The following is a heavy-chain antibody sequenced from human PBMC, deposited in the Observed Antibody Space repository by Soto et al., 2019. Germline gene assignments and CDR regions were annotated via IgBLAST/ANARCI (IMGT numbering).Heavy chain of an antibody. CDR3: ARTLRPSGGSRKSISNWFDP. Sequence: NPSETLSLTCAVSGDSVSNDNYYWSWIRQPPGKGLEWIGYIYYSGTTNYNSYLKSRLSLSVDMSKNQFSLKLASVTAADTAVYYCARTLRPSGGSRKSISNWFDPWGQGTLVTVSS. V-gene: IGHV4-61*01. CDR1: GDSVSNDNYY. CDR2: IYYSGTT. J-gene: IGHJ5*02. D-gene: IGHD2-15*01.